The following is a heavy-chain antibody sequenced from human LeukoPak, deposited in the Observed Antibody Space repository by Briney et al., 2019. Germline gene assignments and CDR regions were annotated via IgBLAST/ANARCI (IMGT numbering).Heavy chain of an antibody. CDR1: PGSFSAHY. Sequence: SETLSLTCTVYPGSFSAHYWSWIRQPPGKGLEWIGAINHSGGTKYNASSMNRVTTILDTSKNQVSLKLSSVTAADTAIYYCARGLKLTVTNVLEFDYWGQGSLVTVSS. D-gene: IGHD4-17*01. V-gene: IGHV4-34*01. J-gene: IGHJ4*02. CDR2: INHSGGT. CDR3: ARGLKLTVTNVLEFDY.